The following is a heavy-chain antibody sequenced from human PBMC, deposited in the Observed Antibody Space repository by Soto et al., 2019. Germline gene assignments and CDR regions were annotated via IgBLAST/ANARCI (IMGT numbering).Heavy chain of an antibody. CDR2: ICDDGSNK. D-gene: IGHD2-2*01. J-gene: IGHJ4*02. CDR1: GFPFGNLG. Sequence: GRSLRLSCTASGFPFGNLGVCWVRQAQGKGLEWVAFICDDGSNKNYADSVKGRFTISRDNSKNTFYLQMNSLRVEDTAVYYCARDPNYCSSTSCYHYFFDYWGQGTLVTVSS. CDR3: ARDPNYCSSTSCYHYFFDY. V-gene: IGHV3-33*07.